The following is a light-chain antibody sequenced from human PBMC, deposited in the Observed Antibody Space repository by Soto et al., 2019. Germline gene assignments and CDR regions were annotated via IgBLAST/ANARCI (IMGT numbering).Light chain of an antibody. Sequence: EVVLKQSPGALSLSTEEGAILSCRASQSVSSSFLAWYQQKPGRTPRLLIYDASSRATGIPDRFRGSGSGTEFTLTISSLRSEDSAIYYCQQYFEWPPMTFGQGTKVDVK. CDR1: QSVSSSF. CDR3: QQYFEWPPMT. V-gene: IGKV3-20*01. J-gene: IGKJ1*01. CDR2: DAS.